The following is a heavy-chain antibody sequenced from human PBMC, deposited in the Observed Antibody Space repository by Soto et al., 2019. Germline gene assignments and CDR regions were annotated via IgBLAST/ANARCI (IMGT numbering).Heavy chain of an antibody. CDR3: AKGKQFSHFHGVNV. V-gene: IGHV3-30*18. CDR2: ISFDENTI. Sequence: QAQLVESGGGVVQPGTSLRLSCTASGFTFSSYAMHWVRQAPGKGLEWVAVISFDENTIYYVDSVKGRFTVSRDNSQNPLFLQMNILRTEDTAVYYCAKGKQFSHFHGVNVWGQGTTVIVSS. J-gene: IGHJ6*02. CDR1: GFTFSSYA.